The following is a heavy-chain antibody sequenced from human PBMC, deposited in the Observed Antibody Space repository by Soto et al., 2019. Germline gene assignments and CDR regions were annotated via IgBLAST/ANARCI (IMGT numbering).Heavy chain of an antibody. J-gene: IGHJ6*02. CDR1: GGSISSSNW. V-gene: IGHV4-4*02. Sequence: QVKLEESGPGLVKPSGALSLTCAVSGGSISSSNWWSWVRQSPGKGLEWIGEIYHSGTTNYNAPLKSRVTISLDKSENQFSLRLTSVTAADPAVYYCARRSTFDYFYAMDVWGPGTTVTVSS. CDR2: IYHSGTT. D-gene: IGHD1-1*01. CDR3: ARRSTFDYFYAMDV.